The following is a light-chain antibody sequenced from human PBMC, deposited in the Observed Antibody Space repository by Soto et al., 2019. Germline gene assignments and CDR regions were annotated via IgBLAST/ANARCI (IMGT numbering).Light chain of an antibody. CDR3: HQYKSFSLT. CDR1: QSVDSW. V-gene: IGKV1-5*03. CDR2: KTS. Sequence: DIQMTQSPSTLSASIGDRVTITCRASQSVDSWLAWYQQKPGKAPKLLIYKTSNLESGVPSRFSGSGSGTEFSLTISSLQPDDFATYYCHQYKSFSLTFAGGTRVEVK. J-gene: IGKJ4*01.